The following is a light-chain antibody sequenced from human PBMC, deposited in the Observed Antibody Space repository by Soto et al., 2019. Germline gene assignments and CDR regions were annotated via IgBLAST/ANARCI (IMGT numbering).Light chain of an antibody. V-gene: IGKV1-5*01. CDR2: DAS. J-gene: IGKJ2*01. CDR1: QSLSSW. CDR3: QQYNSYYT. Sequence: DIPMTQSPSTLSASVGDRVTITCRASQSLSSWLAWYQQKPGKAPKLLIYDASSLESGVPSRFXXXXXXXXXXLXISSLQPDDFATYYCQQYNSYYTFGQGTKLEIK.